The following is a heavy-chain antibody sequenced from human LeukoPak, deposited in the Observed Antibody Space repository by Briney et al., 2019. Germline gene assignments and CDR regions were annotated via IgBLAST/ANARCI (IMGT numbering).Heavy chain of an antibody. CDR1: GFNLDNYA. Sequence: GKSLTLSCVASGFNLDNYAMHWVRQPLGKGLEWVAVISHDERTKYYADSMKGRITISRDNSKNTVFLQMNNLRTEDTAVYFCARPSPPGDGYNPPDYWGQGTLVTVSS. J-gene: IGHJ4*02. CDR2: ISHDERTK. D-gene: IGHD5-24*01. V-gene: IGHV3-30*04. CDR3: ARPSPPGDGYNPPDY.